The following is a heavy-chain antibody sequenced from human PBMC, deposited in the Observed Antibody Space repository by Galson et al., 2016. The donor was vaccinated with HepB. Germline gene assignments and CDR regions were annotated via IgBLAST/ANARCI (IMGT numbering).Heavy chain of an antibody. V-gene: IGHV4-59*03. D-gene: IGHD3-10*02. CDR2: VYSTGTT. J-gene: IGHJ4*02. Sequence: SETLSLTCNVSGISISSYYWSWIRQSPEKGLEWIGYVYSTGTTNYNPSLKSRVTISVDTSKNQFSLKLEAVTAADTAVYYCACSGVPSYWGQGTLVTVSS. CDR1: GISISSYY. CDR3: ACSGVPSY.